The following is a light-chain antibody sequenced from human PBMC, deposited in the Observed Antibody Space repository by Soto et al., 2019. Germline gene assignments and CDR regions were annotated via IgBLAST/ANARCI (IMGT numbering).Light chain of an antibody. CDR3: QQYNNWPQT. CDR2: GAS. V-gene: IGKV3-15*01. CDR1: QSVIST. Sequence: EIGMPQSPATLSVSPGERATLSCRASQSVISTLAWYQHKPGQAPRLLIYGASPRATGIPARFSGSGSGTEFPLTISRLQSEDFALYYCQQYNNWPQTFGQGTKVESK. J-gene: IGKJ1*01.